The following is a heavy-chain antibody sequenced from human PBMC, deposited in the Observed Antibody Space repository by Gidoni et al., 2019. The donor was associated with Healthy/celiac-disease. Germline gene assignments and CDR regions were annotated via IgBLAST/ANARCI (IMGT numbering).Heavy chain of an antibody. CDR2: IDWDNGK. CDR3: ARTQGGYDYGWGGLYYGMDV. Sequence: QVTLRESGPALVKPTQTLTLTCTFSGFSLSPSGMCVSWIRQPPGKALGWLALIDWDNGKYYRTSLKTRPTISKDTTKNQEVIKMTNMETVDTATDYWARTQGGYDYGWGGLYYGMDVWGQGTTVTVSS. V-gene: IGHV2-70*01. J-gene: IGHJ6*02. D-gene: IGHD3-16*01. CDR1: GFSLSPSGMC.